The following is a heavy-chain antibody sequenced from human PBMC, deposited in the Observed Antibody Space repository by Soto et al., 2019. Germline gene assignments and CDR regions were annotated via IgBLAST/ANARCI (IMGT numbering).Heavy chain of an antibody. Sequence: QVQLVESGGGVVQPGRSLRLSCAASGFTFSSYAMHWVRQAPGKGLEWVAVISYDGSNKYYADAVKGRLTISRDNSKNPLYLQMNSLRAEDTAVYYCARMGLWSGHYYYYGMDVWGQGTTVTVSS. CDR1: GFTFSSYA. CDR3: ARMGLWSGHYYYYGMDV. J-gene: IGHJ6*02. CDR2: ISYDGSNK. V-gene: IGHV3-30-3*01. D-gene: IGHD3-3*01.